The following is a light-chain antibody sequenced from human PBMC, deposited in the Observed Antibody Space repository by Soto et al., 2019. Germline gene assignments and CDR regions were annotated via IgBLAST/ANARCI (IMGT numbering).Light chain of an antibody. CDR2: GAS. CDR3: HQYGSSPPLT. J-gene: IGKJ4*01. CDR1: QSVRSGY. Sequence: EIVLTQSPGTLSLSPGERATLSCRASQSVRSGYFAWYQQKPGQAPRLLIVGASSRATGIPDRFSGGGSGTDFTLTISRLEPEDFALYYCHQYGSSPPLTFGGGTKVDIK. V-gene: IGKV3-20*01.